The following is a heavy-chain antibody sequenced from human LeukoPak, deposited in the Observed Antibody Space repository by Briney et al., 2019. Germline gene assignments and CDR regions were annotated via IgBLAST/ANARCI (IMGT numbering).Heavy chain of an antibody. Sequence: GGSLRLSCAASGLTFDDYAMHWVRQAPGKGLEWVSGISWNSGSIGYADSVKGRFTISRDNAKNSLYLQMNSLRAEDTALYYCAKARGGYSYGFSSIYYYYGMDVWGQGTTVTVSS. J-gene: IGHJ6*02. CDR1: GLTFDDYA. CDR2: ISWNSGSI. D-gene: IGHD5-18*01. V-gene: IGHV3-9*01. CDR3: AKARGGYSYGFSSIYYYYGMDV.